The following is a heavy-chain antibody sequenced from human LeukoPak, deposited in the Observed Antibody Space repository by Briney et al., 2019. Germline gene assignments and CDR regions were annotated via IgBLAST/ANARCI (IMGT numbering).Heavy chain of an antibody. D-gene: IGHD3-9*01. CDR3: ARVSWFPGTSYYFMDV. CDR1: GGSISSYY. V-gene: IGHV4-59*01. CDR2: IHYSGTT. Sequence: SETLSLTCTVSGGSISSYYWSWIRQPPGKGLEWIGYIHYSGTTNYNPSLKSRVTISVDTFKNQFSLKLNSVTAADTAVYYCARVSWFPGTSYYFMDVWGKGTTVTVSS. J-gene: IGHJ6*03.